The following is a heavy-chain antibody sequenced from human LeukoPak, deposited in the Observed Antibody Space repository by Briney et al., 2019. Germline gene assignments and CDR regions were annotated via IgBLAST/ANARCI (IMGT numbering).Heavy chain of an antibody. CDR1: GYTFTSYY. CDR2: INPSGGST. Sequence: ASVKVSCKASGYTFTSYYMHWVRQAPGQGLEWMGRINPSGGSTSYAQKFQGRVTMTRDMSTSTVYMELSSLRSEDTAVYYCARVASMVRGVSHWFDPWGQGTLVTVSS. V-gene: IGHV1-46*01. D-gene: IGHD3-10*01. CDR3: ARVASMVRGVSHWFDP. J-gene: IGHJ5*02.